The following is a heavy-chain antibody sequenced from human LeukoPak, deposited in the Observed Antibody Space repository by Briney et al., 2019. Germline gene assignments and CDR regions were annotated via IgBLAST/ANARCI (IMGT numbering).Heavy chain of an antibody. J-gene: IGHJ4*02. D-gene: IGHD3-10*01. Sequence: SETLSLTCAVYGGSFSGDFWTWIRQPPGKGLEWIGEINHSGRTNYNPSLNNRVTISVDTSKNQFSLSLTSVTAADTAVYYCARDAPLNGFGGTYFDYWGQGTLVTVSS. CDR3: ARDAPLNGFGGTYFDY. CDR1: GGSFSGDF. CDR2: INHSGRT. V-gene: IGHV4-34*01.